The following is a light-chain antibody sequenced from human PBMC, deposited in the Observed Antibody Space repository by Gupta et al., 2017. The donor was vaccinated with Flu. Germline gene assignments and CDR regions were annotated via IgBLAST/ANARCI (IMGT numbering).Light chain of an antibody. Sequence: SYVLTHPPSVSVAPGQTARLTCGGNHIGSKSVHWYQQKPGQAPVLVVYDDTDRPSGIPERFSGSNSGYTATLTITRVEAGDEADYYCQVRDSTSDHYVFGGGTKLTVL. CDR3: QVRDSTSDHYV. CDR1: HIGSKS. CDR2: DDT. V-gene: IGLV3-21*02. J-gene: IGLJ3*02.